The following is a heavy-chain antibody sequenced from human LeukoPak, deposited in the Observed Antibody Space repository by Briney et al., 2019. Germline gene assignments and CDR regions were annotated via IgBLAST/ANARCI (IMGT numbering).Heavy chain of an antibody. D-gene: IGHD4-23*01. CDR3: ASRWGVSGPS. CDR2: IHDSGTT. J-gene: IGHJ5*02. CDR1: GINNRYW. V-gene: IGHV4-4*02. Sequence: PSETLSLTCAVSGINNRYWWTWVRQPPGKGLEWIGEIHDSGTTNYNASFESRAFISLDESKNQLSLRLNSMTAADTAVYYCASRWGVSGPSWGQGTLVTVSS.